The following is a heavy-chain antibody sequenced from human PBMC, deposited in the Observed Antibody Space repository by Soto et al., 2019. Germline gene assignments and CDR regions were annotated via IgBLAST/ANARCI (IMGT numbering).Heavy chain of an antibody. V-gene: IGHV3-74*01. CDR2: INSDGSTT. CDR1: GFTFRNYW. D-gene: IGHD3-22*01. Sequence: SGGSLRLSCAASGFTFRNYWMHWVRQIPGKGPVWVSRINSDGSTTSYADAVKGRFTISRDNAKNTLYLQLNSLGAEDTAVYYCARDFYYDSSGHYGYYFDYWGQGTLVTVSS. CDR3: ARDFYYDSSGHYGYYFDY. J-gene: IGHJ4*02.